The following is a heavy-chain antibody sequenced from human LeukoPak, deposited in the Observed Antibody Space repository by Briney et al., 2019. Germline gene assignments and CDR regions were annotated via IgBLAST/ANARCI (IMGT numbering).Heavy chain of an antibody. J-gene: IGHJ6*02. CDR1: GYTFTSYY. V-gene: IGHV1-46*01. CDR2: INPSGGST. Sequence: ASVNVSCKASGYTFTSYYMHWVRQAPGQGLEWMGIINPSGGSTSYAQKFQGRVTMTRDTSTSTVYMELSSLRSEDTAVYYCARDPSIAVAGTKWWFGGMDVWGQGTTVTVSS. D-gene: IGHD6-19*01. CDR3: ARDPSIAVAGTKWWFGGMDV.